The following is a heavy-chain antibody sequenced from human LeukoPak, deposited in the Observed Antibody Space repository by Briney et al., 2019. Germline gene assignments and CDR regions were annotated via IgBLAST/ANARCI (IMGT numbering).Heavy chain of an antibody. CDR2: IKRKTDGGAV. V-gene: IGHV3-15*01. CDR1: GFTFSEAY. D-gene: IGHD4-17*01. Sequence: GGSLRFSCAASGFTFSEAYLSWVRQAPGKGLEWVGRIKRKTDGGAVDYAAPVNGRFTISRDDSQNTLYLQMNSLETEDTAVYCCTGRTTAPYYFDYWGQGTLVIVSS. J-gene: IGHJ4*02. CDR3: TGRTTAPYYFDY.